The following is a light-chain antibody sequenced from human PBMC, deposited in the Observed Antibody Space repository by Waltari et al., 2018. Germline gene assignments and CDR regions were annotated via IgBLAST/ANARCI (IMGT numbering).Light chain of an antibody. CDR2: GAS. CDR3: QQYGSSPIT. J-gene: IGKJ5*01. Sequence: IVVTRAPGTMSLVPGDRATISCMASLSVSSSYLAWYQQTPGKAHRFLIYGASSMYTGIPARFSGSGYGTVFTLTISRLEPEDFAVYYCQQYGSSPITFGQGTRLEIK. V-gene: IGKV3-20*01. CDR1: LSVSSSY.